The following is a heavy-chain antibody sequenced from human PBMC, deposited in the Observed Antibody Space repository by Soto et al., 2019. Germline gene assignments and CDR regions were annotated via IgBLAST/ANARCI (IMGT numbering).Heavy chain of an antibody. CDR3: AKDLSRWPHYAFDS. J-gene: IGHJ5*01. Sequence: EVQLLESGGGLLQPGGSLRLSCAASGFTFSNYSMNWVRQAPGKGLEWVSGISTNGDTANYADSVKGRFTISRGNSKNALYMQMNGLRPEDTAVYYCAKDLSRWPHYAFDSWGQGTLVTVSS. V-gene: IGHV3-23*01. CDR1: GFTFSNYS. D-gene: IGHD4-17*01. CDR2: ISTNGDTA.